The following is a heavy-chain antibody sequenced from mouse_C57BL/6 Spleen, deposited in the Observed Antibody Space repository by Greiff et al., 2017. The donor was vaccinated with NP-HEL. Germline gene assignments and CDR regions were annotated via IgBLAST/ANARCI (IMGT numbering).Heavy chain of an antibody. CDR3: ARSYYYGSSLYYYAMDY. D-gene: IGHD1-1*01. CDR2: IYPRSGNT. CDR1: GYTFTSYG. V-gene: IGHV1-81*01. Sequence: QVQLKQSGAELARPGASVKLSCKASGYTFTSYGISWVKQRTGQGLEWIGEIYPRSGNTYYNEKFKGKATLTADKSSSTAYMELRSLTSEDSAVYFCARSYYYGSSLYYYAMDYWGQGTSVTVSS. J-gene: IGHJ4*01.